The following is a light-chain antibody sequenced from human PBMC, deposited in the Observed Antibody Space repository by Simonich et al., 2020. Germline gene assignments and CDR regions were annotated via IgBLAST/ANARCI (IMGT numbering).Light chain of an antibody. V-gene: IGKV4-1*01. Sequence: DIVMTQSPDSLAVSLGERATIHCKSSQSVLYSSNNKNYLAWYQQKAGQPPKLLIYWATTRESGVPDRFSGGGSGTDFTLTISSLQAEDVAVYYCQQYYSTPLTFGGGTKVEIK. J-gene: IGKJ4*01. CDR1: QSVLYSSNNKNY. CDR3: QQYYSTPLT. CDR2: WAT.